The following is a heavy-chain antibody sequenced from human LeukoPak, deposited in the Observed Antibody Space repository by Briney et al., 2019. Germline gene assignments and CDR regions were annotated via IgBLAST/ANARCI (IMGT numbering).Heavy chain of an antibody. CDR1: GFTLSNYW. D-gene: IGHD6-19*01. CDR3: ARFSSGWSPSGFDY. CDR2: INSDGSRT. J-gene: IGHJ4*02. V-gene: IGHV3-74*01. Sequence: GGSLRLSCAASGFTLSNYWMHWVRQAPGKGLVWVSRINSDGSRTNYVDSVQGRFTISSDNAKNTLYLQMNSLRVEDTAVYYCARFSSGWSPSGFDYWGQGTLVTVSS.